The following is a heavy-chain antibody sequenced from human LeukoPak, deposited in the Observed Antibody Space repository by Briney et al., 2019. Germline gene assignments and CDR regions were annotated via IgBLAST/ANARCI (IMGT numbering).Heavy chain of an antibody. Sequence: GGSLRLSCAASGITFTNYAMAWVRQAPGKGLEWVSAISPTGAYTYFADSVKGRFTISRDNSRNTLYLQMNSLRAEDTAVYYCAKDYGGNPFEYWGQGTLVTVSS. CDR3: AKDYGGNPFEY. J-gene: IGHJ4*02. V-gene: IGHV3-23*01. CDR1: GITFTNYA. CDR2: ISPTGAYT. D-gene: IGHD4-23*01.